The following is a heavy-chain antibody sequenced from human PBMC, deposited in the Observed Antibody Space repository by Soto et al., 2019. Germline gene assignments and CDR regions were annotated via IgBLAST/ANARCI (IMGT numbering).Heavy chain of an antibody. J-gene: IGHJ6*02. Sequence: QVQLQESGPGLVKPSETLSLTCTVSGVSIRSYYWSWIRQPPGKGLEWIGYIYYSGSTKYNPSLERRVTVSLDTSTNQCSLTLSSLTAGDTAVYFCAREVVVVYGMAVWGQGTTVTVSS. V-gene: IGHV4-59*01. CDR2: IYYSGST. D-gene: IGHD3-22*01. CDR3: AREVVVVYGMAV. CDR1: GVSIRSYY.